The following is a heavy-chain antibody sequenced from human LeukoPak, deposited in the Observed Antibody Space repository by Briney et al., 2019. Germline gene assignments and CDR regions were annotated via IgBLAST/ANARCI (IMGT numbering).Heavy chain of an antibody. CDR2: INPNSGGT. D-gene: IGHD3-10*01. V-gene: IGHV1-2*04. CDR1: GYTFTGYY. CDR3: AITLLWFGELSD. J-gene: IGHJ4*02. Sequence: GASVKVSCKASGYTFTGYYMHWVRPAPGQGLEWMGWINPNSGGTNYAQKFQGWVTMTRDTSISTAYMELSRLRSDDTAVYYCAITLLWFGELSDWGQGTLVTVSS.